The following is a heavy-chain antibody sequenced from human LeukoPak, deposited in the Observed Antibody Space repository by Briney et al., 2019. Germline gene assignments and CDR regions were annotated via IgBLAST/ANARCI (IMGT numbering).Heavy chain of an antibody. CDR3: ARDQGIFDY. CDR1: GFTFSNYG. J-gene: IGHJ4*02. V-gene: IGHV3-33*01. CDR2: IWYDGSNK. Sequence: PGGSLRLSCAASGFTFSNYGMHWVRQAPGKGLEWVAVIWYDGSNKYYADSVKGRFTISRDNAKNSLYLQMNSLRDEDSAVYYCARDQGIFDYWGQGTLVTVSS.